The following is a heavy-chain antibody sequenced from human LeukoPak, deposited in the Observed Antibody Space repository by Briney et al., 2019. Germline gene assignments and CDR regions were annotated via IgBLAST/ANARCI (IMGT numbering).Heavy chain of an antibody. CDR2: IKEAGSEK. D-gene: IGHD6-13*01. V-gene: IGHV3-7*04. Sequence: GGSLRLSCAASGFTFSNYWMSWVRQAPGKGLEFMANIKEAGSEKYYVDSVKGRFTISRDNDKNSVHLQMNSLRAEDTAVYYCARGGGMRSWYDFDYWGQGTLVTVSS. CDR3: ARGGGMRSWYDFDY. CDR1: GFTFSNYW. J-gene: IGHJ4*02.